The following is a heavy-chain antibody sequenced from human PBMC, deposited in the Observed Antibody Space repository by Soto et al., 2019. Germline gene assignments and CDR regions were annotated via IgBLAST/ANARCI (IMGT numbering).Heavy chain of an antibody. CDR2: IYYSGDT. Sequence: NPSETLSLTCTVSGGSISSDSFYWAWIRQPPGKGLEWIGIIYYSGDTYYNPSLAGRLTMSVDTSNQFSLTRRSVTAADTALYYCARNQPQRYCSGGTCRPAYGMDVWGQGTTVTVSS. J-gene: IGHJ6*02. CDR1: GGSISSDSFY. D-gene: IGHD2-15*01. CDR3: ARNQPQRYCSGGTCRPAYGMDV. V-gene: IGHV4-39*01.